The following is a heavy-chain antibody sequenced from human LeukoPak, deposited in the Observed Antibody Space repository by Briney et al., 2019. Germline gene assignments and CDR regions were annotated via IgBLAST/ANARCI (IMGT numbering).Heavy chain of an antibody. Sequence: PGGSLRLSCAASGFTFSSYWMSWVRQAPGKGLEWVANIKQDGSEKNYVDSVKGRFTISRDNAKNSLFLQMNSLRGEDTAVYYCARDKVGGSMASSNFDYWGQGTLVTVSS. CDR1: GFTFSSYW. V-gene: IGHV3-7*01. J-gene: IGHJ4*02. CDR2: IKQDGSEK. CDR3: ARDKVGGSMASSNFDY. D-gene: IGHD5-24*01.